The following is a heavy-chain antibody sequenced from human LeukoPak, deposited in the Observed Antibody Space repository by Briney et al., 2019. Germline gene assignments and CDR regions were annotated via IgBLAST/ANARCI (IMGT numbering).Heavy chain of an antibody. D-gene: IGHD3-16*01. J-gene: IGHJ4*02. CDR1: GFTFSNAW. V-gene: IGHV3-15*01. CDR2: IKSKTDGGTT. Sequence: GGSLRLSCAASGFTFSNAWMSWVRQAPGKGLEWVGRIKSKTDGGTTDYAAPVKGRFTISRDDSKNTLYLQMNSLKTEDTAVYYCTTDYDYVWGGDYFDYWGQGTLVTVSS. CDR3: TTDYDYVWGGDYFDY.